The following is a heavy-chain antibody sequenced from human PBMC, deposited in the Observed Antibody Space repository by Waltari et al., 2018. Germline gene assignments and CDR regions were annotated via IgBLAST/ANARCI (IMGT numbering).Heavy chain of an antibody. J-gene: IGHJ3*02. CDR1: GFTFGDYA. CDR2: IRSKAYGGTT. V-gene: IGHV3-49*04. D-gene: IGHD5-12*01. CDR3: TRVRWLQDAFDI. Sequence: VQLVESGGGVVQPGRSLRLSCAASGFTFGDYAMSWVRQAPGKGLEWVGFIRSKAYGGTTEYAASVKGRFTISRDDSKSIAYLQMNSLKTEDTAVYYCTRVRWLQDAFDIWGQGTMVTVSS.